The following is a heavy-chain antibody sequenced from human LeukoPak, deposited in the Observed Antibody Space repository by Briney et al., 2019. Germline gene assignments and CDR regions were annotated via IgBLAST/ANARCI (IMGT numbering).Heavy chain of an antibody. CDR1: GGSISSGGYY. J-gene: IGHJ6*04. V-gene: IGHV4-31*03. CDR3: ARDSPLVPAASRSGVNQVMDV. CDR2: IYYSGST. Sequence: PSETLSLTCTVSGGSISSGGYYWSWIRQHPGKGLERIGYIYYSGSTYYNPSLKSRLTISVDTSKNQFSLKLSSVTAADTAVYYCARDSPLVPAASRSGVNQVMDVWGKGTTVTVSS. D-gene: IGHD2-2*01.